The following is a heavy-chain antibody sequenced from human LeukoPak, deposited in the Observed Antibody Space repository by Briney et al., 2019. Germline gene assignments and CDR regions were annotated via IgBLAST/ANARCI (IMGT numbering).Heavy chain of an antibody. CDR2: ISGSGGST. V-gene: IGHV3-23*01. CDR1: GFTFSSYG. Sequence: GGSLRLSCAASGFTFSSYGMSWVRQAPGKGLEWVSAISGSGGSTYYADSVKGRFTISRDNSKNTLYLQMNSLRAEDTAVYYCAKVTSGSYATLDYWGQGTLVTVSS. D-gene: IGHD1-26*01. J-gene: IGHJ4*02. CDR3: AKVTSGSYATLDY.